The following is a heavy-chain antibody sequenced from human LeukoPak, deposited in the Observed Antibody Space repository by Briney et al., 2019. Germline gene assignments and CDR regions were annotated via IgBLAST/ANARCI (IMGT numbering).Heavy chain of an antibody. CDR3: ARGIVVLPAAIQYYYYMDV. CDR2: ISVYTGNT. V-gene: IGHV1-18*04. J-gene: IGHJ6*03. D-gene: IGHD2-2*01. Sequence: ASVKVSCKTSGYTFTNYHIHWVRQAPGQGLEWMGWISVYTGNTNYAQKLQGRVTMTTDTSTSTAYMELRSLRSDDTAVYYCARGIVVLPAAIQYYYYMDVWGKGTTVTISS. CDR1: GYTFTNYH.